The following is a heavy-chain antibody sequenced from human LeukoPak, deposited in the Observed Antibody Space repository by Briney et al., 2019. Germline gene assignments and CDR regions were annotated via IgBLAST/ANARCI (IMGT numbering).Heavy chain of an antibody. CDR2: ISGGGGRT. J-gene: IGHJ5*02. D-gene: IGHD6-19*01. CDR3: AKGEQSLPFDP. V-gene: IGHV3-23*01. CDR1: GFTFSSYA. Sequence: GGSLRLSCAASGFTFSSYAMSWVRQAPGKGLEWVSAISGGGGRTYYADSVKGRFTISRDNSKNTLYLQMNSLRAEDTAVYYCAKGEQSLPFDPWGQGTLVTLSS.